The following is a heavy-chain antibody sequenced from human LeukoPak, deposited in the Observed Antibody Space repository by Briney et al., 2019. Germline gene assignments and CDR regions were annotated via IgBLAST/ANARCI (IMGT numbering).Heavy chain of an antibody. CDR1: GFTFSSDA. Sequence: GGSLRLSCAASGFTFSSDAMSWVRQAPGKGLEWGSAISGSGGSTYYADSVKGRFTISRDNSKNTLYLQMNSLRAEDTVVYYCAKDYYDSSGSYWGQGTLVTVSS. V-gene: IGHV3-23*01. CDR2: ISGSGGST. D-gene: IGHD3-22*01. CDR3: AKDYYDSSGSY. J-gene: IGHJ4*02.